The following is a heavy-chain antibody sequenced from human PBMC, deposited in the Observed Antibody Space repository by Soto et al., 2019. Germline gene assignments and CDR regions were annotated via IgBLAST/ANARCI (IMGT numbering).Heavy chain of an antibody. Sequence: QVQLVQSGAEVKSPGASVKVSCKASGYTFTSYAMHWVRQAPGQRLEWMGWINPGNGNTKYSQKFQGRVTITRDTSASTAYMELSSLRSEDTAVYYCASDANYDILTGTGYFDYWGQGTLVTVSS. CDR1: GYTFTSYA. D-gene: IGHD3-9*01. J-gene: IGHJ4*02. CDR2: INPGNGNT. V-gene: IGHV1-3*01. CDR3: ASDANYDILTGTGYFDY.